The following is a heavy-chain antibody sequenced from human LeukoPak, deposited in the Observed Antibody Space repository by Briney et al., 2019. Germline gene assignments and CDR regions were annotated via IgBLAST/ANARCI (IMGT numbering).Heavy chain of an antibody. D-gene: IGHD6-13*01. CDR2: ISGSGGST. CDR3: AKVGNQPIPGYSSSWYFDY. V-gene: IGHV3-23*01. Sequence: GGSLRLSCAASGFTFSSYAMSWVRQAPGKGLEWVSAISGSGGSTYYADSVKGRFTISRDNSKSTLYLQMNSLRAEDTAVYYCAKVGNQPIPGYSSSWYFDYWGQGTLVTVSS. CDR1: GFTFSSYA. J-gene: IGHJ4*02.